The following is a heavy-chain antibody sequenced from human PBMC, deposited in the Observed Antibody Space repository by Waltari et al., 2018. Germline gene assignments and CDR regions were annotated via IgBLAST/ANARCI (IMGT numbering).Heavy chain of an antibody. D-gene: IGHD3-10*01. CDR3: ARGVGDKNFFHY. Sequence: QVHLVQSGAEVKKPGSSVKVSCRASGGPLSDYAITWVRQAPGQGLEWMGGRRPIFREANYAQKFQGRVTITTDASTNTAYLELTSLRSEDTAVYLCARGVGDKNFFHYWGQGTLVTVSS. J-gene: IGHJ4*02. CDR2: RRPIFREA. V-gene: IGHV1-69*05. CDR1: GGPLSDYA.